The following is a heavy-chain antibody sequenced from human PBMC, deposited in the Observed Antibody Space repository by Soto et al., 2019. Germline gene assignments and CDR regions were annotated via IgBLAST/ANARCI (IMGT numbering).Heavy chain of an antibody. CDR1: GFTFSSYA. CDR2: ISGNGGST. V-gene: IGHV3-23*01. J-gene: IGHJ4*02. CDR3: AKGSEFSNSYTLDFDF. Sequence: GGSLRLSCAASGFTFSSYAMSWVRQAPGRGLEWVSIISGNGGSTYYAASVKGRFTIPRDNTIDTLYLQMDSLTADDTAVYYCAKGSEFSNSYTLDFDFWGQGALVTVSS. D-gene: IGHD6-6*01.